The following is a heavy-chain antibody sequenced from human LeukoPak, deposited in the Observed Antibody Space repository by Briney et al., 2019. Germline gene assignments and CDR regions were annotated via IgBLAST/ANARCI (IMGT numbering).Heavy chain of an antibody. CDR2: IYYRGST. CDR3: ARIHSGSAWFGELFSCWFDP. CDR1: GGSISSSSYY. D-gene: IGHD3-10*01. V-gene: IGHV4-39*01. J-gene: IGHJ5*02. Sequence: SETLSLTCAVSGGSISSSSYYWGCIRQPPGKELEWSGSIYYRGSTYSNPTLKRRGTISVDTSNNQFSLKLSSVTAADTAVYYCARIHSGSAWFGELFSCWFDPWGQGTLVTVSS.